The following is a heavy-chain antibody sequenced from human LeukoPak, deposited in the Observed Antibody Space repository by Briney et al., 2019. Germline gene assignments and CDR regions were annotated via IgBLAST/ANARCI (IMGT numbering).Heavy chain of an antibody. CDR2: INHSGST. D-gene: IGHD3-16*01. Sequence: SETLSLTCAVYGGSFSGYYWSWIRQPPGKGLEWIGEINHSGSTNYNPSLKSRVTMSVDTSKKQFSLKLNSVTAADTAVYYCARNHVPFDYWGQGALVTVSS. J-gene: IGHJ4*02. V-gene: IGHV4-34*01. CDR1: GGSFSGYY. CDR3: ARNHVPFDY.